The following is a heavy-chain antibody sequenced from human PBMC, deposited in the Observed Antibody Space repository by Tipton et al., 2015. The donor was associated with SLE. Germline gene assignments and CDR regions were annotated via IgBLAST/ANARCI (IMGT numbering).Heavy chain of an antibody. Sequence: SLRLSCSASGFTFSSYTMNWVRQAPGKGPEWVSYISSSGSPIYYADSVKGRFTISRDDSKNSLYLQMNSLRAEDSAIYYCSRVRGGHDSDGYFDYWGHGSMVTVSS. D-gene: IGHD3-10*01. V-gene: IGHV3-48*04. CDR2: ISSSGSPI. J-gene: IGHJ4*03. CDR1: GFTFSSYT. CDR3: SRVRGGHDSDGYFDY.